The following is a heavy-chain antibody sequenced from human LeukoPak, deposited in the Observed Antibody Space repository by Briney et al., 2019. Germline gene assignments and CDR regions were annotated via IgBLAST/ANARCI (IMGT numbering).Heavy chain of an antibody. Sequence: SVKVSCTASGGTFSSYAISWVRQAPGQGLEWMGRIIPIFGTANYAQKFQGRATITTDESTSTAYMELSSLRSEDTAVYYCARSSPYGDYLFDCWGQGTLVTVSS. J-gene: IGHJ4*02. CDR1: GGTFSSYA. V-gene: IGHV1-69*05. D-gene: IGHD4-17*01. CDR3: ARSSPYGDYLFDC. CDR2: IIPIFGTA.